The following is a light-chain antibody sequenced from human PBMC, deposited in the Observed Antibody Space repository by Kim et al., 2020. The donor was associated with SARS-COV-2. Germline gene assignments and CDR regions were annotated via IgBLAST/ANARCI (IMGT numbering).Light chain of an antibody. CDR3: EQYKKRPRCT. V-gene: IGKV3-15*01. J-gene: IGKJ3*01. Sequence: EMVMTQSPATLSASPGERATLSCRASQSVSSNLAWYQQKPGQAPRLLIYGAFTRATGIPARFSGSGSGTEFTLTISSLQSEDFAVYYCEQYKKRPRCTFGPGTKVD. CDR2: GAF. CDR1: QSVSSN.